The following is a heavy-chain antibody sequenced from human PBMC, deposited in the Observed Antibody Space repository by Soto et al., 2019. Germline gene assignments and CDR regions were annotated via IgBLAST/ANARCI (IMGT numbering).Heavy chain of an antibody. CDR3: ATYYGSSGPTFDY. D-gene: IGHD3-22*01. V-gene: IGHV4-30-4*01. Sequence: QVQLQESGPGLVKPSQTLSLTCTVSGGSISSGDHYWSWIRQPPGKGLEWIAYIYYSGTTYYNPSLKSRIAMSVDTSKSQFSLKLSSVTAADTAVYYCATYYGSSGPTFDYWGQGALVTVSS. CDR1: GGSISSGDHY. CDR2: IYYSGTT. J-gene: IGHJ4*02.